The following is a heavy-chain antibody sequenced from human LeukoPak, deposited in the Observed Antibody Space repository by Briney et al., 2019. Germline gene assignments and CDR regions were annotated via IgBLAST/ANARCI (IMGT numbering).Heavy chain of an antibody. V-gene: IGHV1-46*01. CDR2: INPSGGST. CDR1: GYTFTSYY. Sequence: VASVKVSCKASGYTFTSYYMHWVRQAPGQGLEWMGIINPSGGSTSYAQKFQGRVTMTRDTSTSTVYMELSSLRSEDTAVYYCAREGGIVGATMTAFDYWGQGTLVTVSS. D-gene: IGHD1-26*01. CDR3: AREGGIVGATMTAFDY. J-gene: IGHJ4*02.